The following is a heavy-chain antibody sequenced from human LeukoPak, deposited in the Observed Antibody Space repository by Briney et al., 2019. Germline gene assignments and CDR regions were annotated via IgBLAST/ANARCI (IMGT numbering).Heavy chain of an antibody. Sequence: PSETLSLTCTVSGGSISSYYWSWIRQPPGKGLEWIGFIYYSGSTNYNPSLKSRATISVDTSKNQFSLKLSSVTAADTAVYYCARVGLWFGEFDYWGQGTPVTVSS. CDR2: IYYSGST. J-gene: IGHJ4*02. D-gene: IGHD3-10*01. V-gene: IGHV4-59*01. CDR1: GGSISSYY. CDR3: ARVGLWFGEFDY.